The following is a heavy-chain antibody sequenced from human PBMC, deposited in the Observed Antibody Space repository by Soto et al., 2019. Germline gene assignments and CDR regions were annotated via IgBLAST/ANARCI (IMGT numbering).Heavy chain of an antibody. D-gene: IGHD3-3*01. Sequence: LSLTCAVSGGSISSSNWWSWVRQPPGKGLEWIGEIYHSGSTNYNPSLKSRVTISVDKSKNQFSLKLSSVTAADTAVYYCAGNDFWSGYYVWYFDLWGRGTLVTVSS. CDR3: AGNDFWSGYYVWYFDL. V-gene: IGHV4-4*02. CDR2: IYHSGST. J-gene: IGHJ2*01. CDR1: GGSISSSNW.